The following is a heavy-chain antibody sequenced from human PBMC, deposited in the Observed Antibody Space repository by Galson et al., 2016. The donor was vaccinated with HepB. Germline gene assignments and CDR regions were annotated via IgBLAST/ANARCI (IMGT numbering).Heavy chain of an antibody. J-gene: IGHJ4*02. V-gene: IGHV3-74*01. CDR2: IKSDGGTT. Sequence: SLRLSCAVSGFTFRSYWMNWVRQAPGKGLMWVSRIKSDGGTTTYADSVKGRFTISRDNAKNTLFLQMNSLRAEDTAIYFCAREVEYYDILTGYYPKYYFDSRGQGTLVTGSS. CDR1: GFTFRSYW. D-gene: IGHD3-9*01. CDR3: AREVEYYDILTGYYPKYYFDS.